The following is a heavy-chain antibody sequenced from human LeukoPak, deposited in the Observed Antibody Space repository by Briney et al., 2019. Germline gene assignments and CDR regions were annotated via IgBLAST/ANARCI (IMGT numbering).Heavy chain of an antibody. V-gene: IGHV4-30-4*01. CDR2: IYYSGST. D-gene: IGHD6-13*01. CDR3: ARGGIAAAGKAEVDY. CDR1: GGSISSGDYY. J-gene: IGHJ4*02. Sequence: SQTLSLTCTVSGGSISSGDYYWSWIRQPPGKGLEWIGYIYYSGSTYYNPSLKSRVTISVDTSKNQFSLKLSSVTAADTAVYYCARGGIAAAGKAEVDYWGQGTLVTVSS.